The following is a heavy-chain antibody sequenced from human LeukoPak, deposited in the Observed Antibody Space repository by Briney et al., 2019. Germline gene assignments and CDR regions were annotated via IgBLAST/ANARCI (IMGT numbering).Heavy chain of an antibody. D-gene: IGHD1-1*01. CDR3: AKEYRNYYYMDV. CDR2: IWYDGSNK. CDR1: GFTFSTYG. Sequence: GGSLRLSCAASGFTFSTYGMHWVRQAPGKGLEWVAVIWYDGSNKYYADSVKDRFTISRDNSKNTLYLQMNSLRAEDTAVYYCAKEYRNYYYMDVWGKGTTVTVSS. V-gene: IGHV3-33*06. J-gene: IGHJ6*03.